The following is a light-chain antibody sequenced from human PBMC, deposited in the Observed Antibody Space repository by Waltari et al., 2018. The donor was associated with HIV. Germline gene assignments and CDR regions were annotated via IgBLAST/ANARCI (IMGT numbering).Light chain of an antibody. Sequence: SYVLTQSPSVSVAPGQTARITCGAENIGSNTVNWYQHKPCQAPPLAVYDDTDRPPGNPERIVGANSGNTATLTISAVEAGDEADYYCHVWDSSSAHVVFGGGTKVTVL. CDR3: HVWDSSSAHVV. CDR2: DDT. V-gene: IGLV3-21*02. CDR1: NIGSNT. J-gene: IGLJ2*01.